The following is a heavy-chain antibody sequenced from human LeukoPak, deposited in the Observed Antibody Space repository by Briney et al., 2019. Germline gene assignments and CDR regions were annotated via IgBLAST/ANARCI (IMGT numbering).Heavy chain of an antibody. V-gene: IGHV3-11*04. Sequence: GGSLRLSCAASGFTFSDYYMSWIRQAPGKGLEWVSYISSSGSTIYYPDSVKGRFTISRDNAKNSLYLQMNSLRAEDTAVYYCANDILTGYPVDYWGQGTLVTVSS. CDR3: ANDILTGYPVDY. J-gene: IGHJ4*02. D-gene: IGHD3-9*01. CDR1: GFTFSDYY. CDR2: ISSSGSTI.